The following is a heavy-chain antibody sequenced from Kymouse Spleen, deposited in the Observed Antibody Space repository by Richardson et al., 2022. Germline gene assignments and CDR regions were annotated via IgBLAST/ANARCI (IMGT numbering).Heavy chain of an antibody. J-gene: IGHJ5*02. CDR3: ARGEGTGPRGNWFDP. V-gene: IGHV4-34*01. CDR1: GGSFSGYY. Sequence: QVQLQQWGAGLLKPSETLSLTCAVYGGSFSGYYWSWIRQPPGKGLEWIGEINHSGSTNYNPSLKSRVTISVDTSKNQFSLKLSSVTAADTAVYYCARGEGTGPRGNWFDPWGQGTLVTVSS. D-gene: IGHD1-1*01,IGHD1-20*01,IGHD1-7*01. CDR2: INHSGST.